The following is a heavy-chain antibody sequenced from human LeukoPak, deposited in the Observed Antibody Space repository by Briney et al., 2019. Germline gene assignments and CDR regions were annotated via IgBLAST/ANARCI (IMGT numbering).Heavy chain of an antibody. CDR2: ISGSGGST. D-gene: IGHD3-3*01. Sequence: GGSLRLSCAASGFTFSSYARSWVRQAPGKGLEWVSAISGSGGSTYYADSVKGRFTISRDNSKNTLYLQMNSLRAEDTAVYYCAKGTHYYDFWSGYYFDYWGQGTPVTVSS. J-gene: IGHJ4*02. CDR1: GFTFSSYA. CDR3: AKGTHYYDFWSGYYFDY. V-gene: IGHV3-23*01.